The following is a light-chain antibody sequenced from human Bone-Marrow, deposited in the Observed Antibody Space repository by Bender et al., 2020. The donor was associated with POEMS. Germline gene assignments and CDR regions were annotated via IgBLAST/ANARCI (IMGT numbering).Light chain of an antibody. Sequence: QSALTQPASVSGSPGQSITISCTGTSSDIGFSGLVSWYQHHPGKAPKLMIYEVDKRPSGVPDRFSGAKSGYTASLTISGLQTEDEADYFCCSYRTASTYVFGTGTKVTVL. CDR3: CSYRTASTYV. J-gene: IGLJ1*01. CDR1: SSDIGFSGL. CDR2: EVD. V-gene: IGLV2-23*02.